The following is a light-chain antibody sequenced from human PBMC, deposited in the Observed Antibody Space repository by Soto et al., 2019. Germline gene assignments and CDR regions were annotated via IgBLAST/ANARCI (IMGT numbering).Light chain of an antibody. CDR1: QSISSW. CDR2: KAT. Sequence: DIQMTQSPSPLSASVGDRVTITCRASQSISSWLAWYQQKPGKAPKLLIYKATRLESGGPSRFSGSGSGTEFTLTISSLQPDDFATYYCQQYNTYSPWTFGQGTKVEIK. J-gene: IGKJ1*01. V-gene: IGKV1-5*03. CDR3: QQYNTYSPWT.